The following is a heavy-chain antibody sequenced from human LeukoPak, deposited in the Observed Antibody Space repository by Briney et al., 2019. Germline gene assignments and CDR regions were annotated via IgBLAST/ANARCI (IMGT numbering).Heavy chain of an antibody. J-gene: IGHJ6*03. V-gene: IGHV3-7*01. CDR3: ARRGQVVVAATLGYYYYMDV. CDR1: GFTFSSYW. CDR2: IKQDGSEK. D-gene: IGHD2-15*01. Sequence: PGGPLRLSCAASGFTFSSYWMSWVRQAPGKGLEWVANIKQDGSEKYYVDSVKGRFTISRDNAKNSLYLQMNSLRAEDTAVYYCARRGQVVVAATLGYYYYMDVWGKGTTVTVSS.